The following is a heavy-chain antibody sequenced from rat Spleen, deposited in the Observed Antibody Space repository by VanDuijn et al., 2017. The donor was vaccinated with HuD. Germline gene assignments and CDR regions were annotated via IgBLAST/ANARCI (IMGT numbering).Heavy chain of an antibody. CDR2: IWNTGGT. Sequence: QVQLKESGPGLVQPSQTLSLTCTVAGFSLTSYNVHWVRQPPGKGLEWMGVIWNTGGTRYNSALKSRLSINRDTSKNQVFLKMNRLQTDDTGTYCCTRDHGGRYFDYWGQGVMVTVSS. J-gene: IGHJ2*01. CDR1: GFSLTSYN. V-gene: IGHV2-41*01. D-gene: IGHD1-11*01. CDR3: TRDHGGRYFDY.